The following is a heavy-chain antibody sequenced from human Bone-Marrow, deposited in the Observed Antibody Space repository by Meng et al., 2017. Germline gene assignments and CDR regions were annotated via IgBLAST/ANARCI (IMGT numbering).Heavy chain of an antibody. D-gene: IGHD1-1*01. V-gene: IGHV5-51*01. CDR3: ARQGKTTIGGASY. CDR2: IYPGDSDT. CDR1: GYSFTSYW. J-gene: IGHJ4*02. Sequence: GESLKISCKGSGYSFTSYWIGWVRQMPGKGLEWMGIIYPGDSDTRYSPSFQGQVTISADKSISTAYLQWSSLKAADPAMYYCARQGKTTIGGASYWGQGTLVTVSS.